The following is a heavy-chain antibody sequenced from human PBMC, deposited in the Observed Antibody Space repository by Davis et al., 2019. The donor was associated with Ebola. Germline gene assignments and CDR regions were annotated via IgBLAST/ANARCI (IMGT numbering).Heavy chain of an antibody. J-gene: IGHJ4*02. CDR1: RYTFTRYN. Sequence: SVPVSCLGSRYTFTRYNINWVRQPPGQGVEWMGCLNPNSGNTGYAQKFQGRVTMTRNTSISTAYMELSSLRSEDTAVYYCASSNLLWFGELLLFYWGQGTLVPVSS. V-gene: IGHV1-8*01. CDR2: LNPNSGNT. CDR3: ASSNLLWFGELLLFY. D-gene: IGHD3-10*01.